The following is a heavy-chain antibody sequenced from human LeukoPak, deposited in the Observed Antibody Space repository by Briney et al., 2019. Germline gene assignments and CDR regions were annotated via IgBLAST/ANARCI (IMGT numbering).Heavy chain of an antibody. D-gene: IGHD1-26*01. CDR1: GFTFSRYE. J-gene: IGHJ5*02. Sequence: GGSLRLSCAASGFTFSRYEMNWVRQAPGKGREGISYISSSGATIYYADSVKGRFSISRDNAKNSLYLQMNSLRAEDTAVYYCAREEVGATGWFDPWGQGTLVTVSS. CDR3: AREEVGATGWFDP. CDR2: ISSSGATI. V-gene: IGHV3-48*03.